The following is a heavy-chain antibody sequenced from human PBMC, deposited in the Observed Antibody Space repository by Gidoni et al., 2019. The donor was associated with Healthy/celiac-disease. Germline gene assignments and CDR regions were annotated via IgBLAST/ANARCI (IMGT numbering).Heavy chain of an antibody. Sequence: QVQLQQWGAGLWKPSETLSLTCAVYGGSFSGYYWSWIRQPPGKGLEWIGEINHSGSTNYNPSLKSRVTISVDTSKNQFSLKLSSVTAADTAVYYCARARGAAGLGYWGQGTLVTVSS. J-gene: IGHJ4*02. V-gene: IGHV4-34*01. CDR3: ARARGAAGLGY. CDR2: INHSGST. CDR1: GGSFSGYY. D-gene: IGHD6-13*01.